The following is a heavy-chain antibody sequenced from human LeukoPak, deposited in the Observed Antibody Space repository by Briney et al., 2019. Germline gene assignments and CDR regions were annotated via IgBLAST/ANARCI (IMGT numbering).Heavy chain of an antibody. CDR1: GYTFTSYG. D-gene: IGHD1-7*01. Sequence: ASVKVSCKASGYTFTSYGISWVRQAPEQGLEWMGWISAYNGNTNYAQKLQGRVTMTTDTSTSTAYMELRSLRSDDTAVYYCARDRPTNNWNYANTFDCWGQGTLVTVSS. CDR2: ISAYNGNT. J-gene: IGHJ4*02. CDR3: ARDRPTNNWNYANTFDC. V-gene: IGHV1-18*01.